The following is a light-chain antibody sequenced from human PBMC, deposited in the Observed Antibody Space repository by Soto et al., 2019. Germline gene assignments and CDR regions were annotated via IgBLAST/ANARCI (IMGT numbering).Light chain of an antibody. V-gene: IGKV3-20*01. J-gene: IGKJ3*01. Sequence: EIVLTQSPGTLSLSPGERATLSCRASQSVSSSYLAWYQQKPGQAPRLLIYGASSRATGIPDRFSGSGSGTDFTLTISRLEPEDFAVHYCQQYGSSLFPFGPGTKVDIK. CDR1: QSVSSSY. CDR2: GAS. CDR3: QQYGSSLFP.